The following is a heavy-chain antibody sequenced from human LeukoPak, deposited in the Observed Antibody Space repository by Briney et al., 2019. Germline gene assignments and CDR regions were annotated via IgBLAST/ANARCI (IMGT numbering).Heavy chain of an antibody. CDR3: AGIAAADLPDY. CDR1: GYTLTGYY. J-gene: IGHJ4*02. Sequence: ASVKVSCKASGYTLTGYYMHWVRQAPGQGLEWMGWINPNSGGTNYARKFQGRVTMTRDTSISTAYMELSRLRSDDTAVYYCAGIAAADLPDYWGQGTLVTVSS. CDR2: INPNSGGT. D-gene: IGHD6-13*01. V-gene: IGHV1-2*02.